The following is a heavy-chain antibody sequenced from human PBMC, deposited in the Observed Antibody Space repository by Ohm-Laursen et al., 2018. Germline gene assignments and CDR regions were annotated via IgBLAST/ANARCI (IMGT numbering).Heavy chain of an antibody. Sequence: SLRLSCIASGFTFSSYAMSWVRQAPGKGLEWVSAISGSGGSTYYADSVKGRFTISRDNSKNTLYLQMNSLRAEDTAVYYCAKDLARTPIVVVIDGFDYWGQGTLVTVSS. CDR3: AKDLARTPIVVVIDGFDY. J-gene: IGHJ4*02. D-gene: IGHD3-22*01. V-gene: IGHV3-23*01. CDR1: GFTFSSYA. CDR2: ISGSGGST.